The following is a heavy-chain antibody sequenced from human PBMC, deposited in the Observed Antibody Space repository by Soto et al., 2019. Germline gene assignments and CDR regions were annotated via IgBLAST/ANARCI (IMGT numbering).Heavy chain of an antibody. V-gene: IGHV3-48*02. J-gene: IGHJ4*02. CDR1: GFTFSSYS. CDR2: ISSSSSTI. D-gene: IGHD4-17*01. Sequence: EVQLVESGGGLVQPGGSLRLSCAASGFTFSSYSMNWVRQAPGKGLECVSYISSSSSTIYYADSVKGLFTISRDNAKNSLYLQMNSLRDEDTAVYYCARDTDYGGNQNAGDYWGQGTLVTVSS. CDR3: ARDTDYGGNQNAGDY.